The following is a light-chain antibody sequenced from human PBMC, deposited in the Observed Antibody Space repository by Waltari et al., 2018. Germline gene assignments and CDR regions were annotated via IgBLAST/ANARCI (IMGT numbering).Light chain of an antibody. J-gene: IGKJ4*01. V-gene: IGKV2-30*01. CDR3: VQGTHWVT. CDR1: QSLLYSDGNTF. Sequence: DVVLTQSPLFLPVARGQSVSIPCKSSQSLLYSDGNTFLTWFHPRPGQSPRRLIYHLSTRASGVPDRFSGSGSGTDFTLSIAGVQPDDAGVYFCVQGTHWVTFGGGTTV. CDR2: HLS.